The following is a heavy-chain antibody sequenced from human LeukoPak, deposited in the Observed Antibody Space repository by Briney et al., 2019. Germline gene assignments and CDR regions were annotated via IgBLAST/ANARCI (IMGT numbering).Heavy chain of an antibody. D-gene: IGHD6-13*01. Sequence: SETLSLTCTVSGASISNFYWSWIRQPAGKGLEWIGRISTSGSTYYNPSLKSRITMSLDTSKNQFSLRLSSVTAADTAVYYCARGSNIAAAGIDFWGQGTLVTVSS. J-gene: IGHJ4*02. CDR3: ARGSNIAAAGIDF. CDR2: ISTSGST. CDR1: GASISNFY. V-gene: IGHV4-4*07.